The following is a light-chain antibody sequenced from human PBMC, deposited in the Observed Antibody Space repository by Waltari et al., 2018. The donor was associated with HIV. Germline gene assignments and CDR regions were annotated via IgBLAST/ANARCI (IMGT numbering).Light chain of an antibody. V-gene: IGKV3-20*01. CDR3: QQYGSSLWT. CDR2: GAS. CDR1: QSVSSSY. Sequence: EIVLTQSPGTLSLSPGARATLSCRASQSVSSSYLAWYQQKPGQAPRLLIYGASSRATGIPDRFSGSVSGTDFTLTISRLEPEDFAVYYCQQYGSSLWTFGQGTKVEIK. J-gene: IGKJ1*01.